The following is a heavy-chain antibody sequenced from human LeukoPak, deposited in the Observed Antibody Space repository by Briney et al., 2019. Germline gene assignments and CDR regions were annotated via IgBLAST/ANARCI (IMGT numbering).Heavy chain of an antibody. J-gene: IGHJ4*02. V-gene: IGHV4-4*02. CDR1: GGSIKSNNW. CDR3: ARHAVYCSSTSCYDYDY. CDR2: IYHSGST. D-gene: IGHD2-2*01. Sequence: SETLSLTCAVSGGSIKSNNWWSWVRQPPGKGLEWIGEIYHSGSTNYNPSLESRVTVSVDKSKNQFSLDLSSVTAADTAVYYCARHAVYCSSTSCYDYDYWGQGTLVTVSS.